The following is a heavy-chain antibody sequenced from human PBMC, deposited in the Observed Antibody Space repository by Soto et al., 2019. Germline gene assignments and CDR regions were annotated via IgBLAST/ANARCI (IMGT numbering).Heavy chain of an antibody. CDR2: INAGNGNT. CDR1: GYTFTSYA. J-gene: IGHJ4*02. CDR3: ARSIVVVTALAY. V-gene: IGHV1-3*05. D-gene: IGHD2-21*02. Sequence: QVQLVQSGAEEKKPGASVKVSCKASGYTFTSYAMHWVRQAPGQRLEWMGWINAGNGNTKYSQKFQGRVTITRDTSVSTAYMELSSLRSEDTAVYYCARSIVVVTALAYWGQGTLVTVSS.